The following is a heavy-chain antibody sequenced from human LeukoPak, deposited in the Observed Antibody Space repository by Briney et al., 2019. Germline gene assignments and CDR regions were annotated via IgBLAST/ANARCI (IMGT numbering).Heavy chain of an antibody. J-gene: IGHJ4*02. V-gene: IGHV3-21*01. CDR2: ISSSSSYI. CDR3: ARLRRNSDRSDFFYYYDH. CDR1: GFTFSSYS. Sequence: GGSLRLSCAASGFTFSSYSMNWVRQAPGKGLEWVSSISSSSSYIYYADSVKGRFTISRDNAKNSLYLQMNSLRAEDAAVYYCARLRRNSDRSDFFYYYDHWGQGTLVTVSS. D-gene: IGHD3-22*01.